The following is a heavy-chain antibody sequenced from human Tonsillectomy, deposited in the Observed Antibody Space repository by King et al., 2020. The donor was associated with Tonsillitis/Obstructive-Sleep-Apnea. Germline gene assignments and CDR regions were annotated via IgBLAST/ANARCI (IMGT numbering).Heavy chain of an antibody. CDR1: GYTFTGYY. Sequence: VQLVESGAEVKKPGASVTVSCKASGYTFTGYYMHWVRQAPGQGLEWMGWINPNSGGTNYAQKFQGWVTMTRDTSISTAYMELSRLRSDDTAVYYCARDRGYSYGYYYMDVWGKGTTVTVSS. V-gene: IGHV1-2*04. CDR3: ARDRGYSYGYYYMDV. CDR2: INPNSGGT. D-gene: IGHD5-18*01. J-gene: IGHJ6*03.